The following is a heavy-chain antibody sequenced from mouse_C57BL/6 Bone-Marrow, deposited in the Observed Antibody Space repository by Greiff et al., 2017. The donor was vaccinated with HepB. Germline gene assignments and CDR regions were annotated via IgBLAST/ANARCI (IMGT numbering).Heavy chain of an antibody. CDR3: ARGDYDGYYDAMDY. J-gene: IGHJ4*01. D-gene: IGHD2-3*01. CDR2: INYDGSST. Sequence: EVKLVESEGGLVQPGSSMKLSCTASGFTFSDYYMAWVRQVPEKGLEWVANINYDGSSTYYLDSLKSRFIISRDNAKNILYLQMSSLKSEDTATYYCARGDYDGYYDAMDYWGQGTSVTVSS. CDR1: GFTFSDYY. V-gene: IGHV5-16*01.